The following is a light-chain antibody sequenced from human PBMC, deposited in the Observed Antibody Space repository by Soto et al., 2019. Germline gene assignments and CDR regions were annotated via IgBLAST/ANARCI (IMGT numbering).Light chain of an antibody. V-gene: IGLV2-14*03. Sequence: QSVLTQPASVSGSPGQSITISCTGTSSDVGGYNYVSWYQHHPGKAPKLMIYDVSNRPSGVSNRFSGSKSGNMASLTISGLQAEDEADYYCSSYTSSSMVFGGGTKVTVL. J-gene: IGLJ2*01. CDR1: SSDVGGYNY. CDR3: SSYTSSSMV. CDR2: DVS.